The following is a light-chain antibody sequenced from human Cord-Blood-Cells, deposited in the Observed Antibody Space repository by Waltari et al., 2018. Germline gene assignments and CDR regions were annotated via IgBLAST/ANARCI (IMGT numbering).Light chain of an antibody. Sequence: DIVMTQSPDSLAVFLGERATINCQSSQSVLYSSNNKNYLAWYQQKPGQPPKLLIYWASTRESGVPDRFSGSGSGTDFTLTISSLQAEDVAVYYCQQYYSTRTFGQGTKVEIK. CDR1: QSVLYSSNNKNY. J-gene: IGKJ1*01. V-gene: IGKV4-1*01. CDR2: WAS. CDR3: QQYYSTRT.